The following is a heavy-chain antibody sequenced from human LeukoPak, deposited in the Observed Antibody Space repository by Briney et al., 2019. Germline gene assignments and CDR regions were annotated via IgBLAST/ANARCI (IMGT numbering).Heavy chain of an antibody. J-gene: IGHJ5*02. V-gene: IGHV4-30-4*07. CDR1: GGSISSGGYS. Sequence: SETLSLTCAVSGGSISSGGYSWSWIRQPPGKGLEWIGYIYYSGSTYYNPSLKSRVTISVDTSKNQFSLKLSSVTAADTAVYYCARGKTDGYSWALNDWFDPWGQGTLVTVSS. CDR3: ARGKTDGYSWALNDWFDP. D-gene: IGHD5-18*01. CDR2: IYYSGST.